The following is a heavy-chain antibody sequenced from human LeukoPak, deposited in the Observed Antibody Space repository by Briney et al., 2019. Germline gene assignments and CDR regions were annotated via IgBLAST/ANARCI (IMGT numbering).Heavy chain of an antibody. CDR1: GFTFSSYG. CDR3: ARDRELVRKGYFQH. Sequence: PGGSLRLSCAASGFTFSSYGIHWVRQAPGKGLEWVAVIWYDGSNKYYADSVKGRFTISRDNSKNTLYLQMNSLRAEDTAVYYCARDRELVRKGYFQHWGQGTLVTVSS. CDR2: IWYDGSNK. V-gene: IGHV3-33*08. D-gene: IGHD6-13*01. J-gene: IGHJ1*01.